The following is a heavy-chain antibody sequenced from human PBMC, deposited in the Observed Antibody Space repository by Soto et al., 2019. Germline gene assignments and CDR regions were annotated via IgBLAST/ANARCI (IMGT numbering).Heavy chain of an antibody. J-gene: IGHJ4*02. CDR3: GGGFALWGSYGCLDS. D-gene: IGHD3-16*02. Sequence: PGGSLRLSCAASGFTFSDYYMSWIRQAPGKGLEWVSYISSSGSTIYYADSVKGRFTISRDNAKNSLYLQRNSLGAEDTACYSGGGGFALWGSYGCLDSWGQGTLLTVSS. CDR2: ISSSGSTI. CDR1: GFTFSDYY. V-gene: IGHV3-11*01.